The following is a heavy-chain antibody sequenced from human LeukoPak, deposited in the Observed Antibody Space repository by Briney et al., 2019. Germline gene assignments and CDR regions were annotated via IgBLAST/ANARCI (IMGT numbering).Heavy chain of an antibody. J-gene: IGHJ4*02. V-gene: IGHV1-69*13. CDR2: IIPIFGTA. D-gene: IGHD3-22*01. CDR1: GATFSSYA. Sequence: ASVKVSCKVSGATFSSYAISLVRQAPGQGLEWMGGIIPIFGTANYAQKFQGRVTITADESTSTAYMELSSLRSEDTAVYYCARSSRYYDSSGLQAYYFDYWGQGTLVTVSS. CDR3: ARSSRYYDSSGLQAYYFDY.